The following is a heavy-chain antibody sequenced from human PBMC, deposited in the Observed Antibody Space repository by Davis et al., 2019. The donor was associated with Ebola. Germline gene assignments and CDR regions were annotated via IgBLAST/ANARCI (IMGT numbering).Heavy chain of an antibody. Sequence: HTGGSLRLSCAASGFTFSSYWMHWVRQAPGKGLVWVSRINSDGSSTSYADSVKGRFTISRDNAKNTLYLQMNSLRAEDTAVYYCARGTGLYYYYGMDVWGQGTTVTVSS. V-gene: IGHV3-74*01. J-gene: IGHJ6*02. CDR1: GFTFSSYW. D-gene: IGHD3/OR15-3a*01. CDR2: INSDGSST. CDR3: ARGTGLYYYYGMDV.